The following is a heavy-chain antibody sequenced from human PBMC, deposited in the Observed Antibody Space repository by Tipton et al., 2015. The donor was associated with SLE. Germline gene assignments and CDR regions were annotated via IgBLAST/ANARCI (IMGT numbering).Heavy chain of an antibody. CDR2: ISYGGSN. J-gene: IGHJ6*02. Sequence: SLRLSCAASGFTFSTYAMHWVRQAPGKGLEWVAVISYGGSNNYADSVKGRFTISRDNSKNTLYLQMNSLRAEDTAVYYCARVLGSYYGMDVWGQGTTVTVSS. CDR3: ARVLGSYYGMDV. V-gene: IGHV3-30*04. D-gene: IGHD7-27*01. CDR1: GFTFSTYA.